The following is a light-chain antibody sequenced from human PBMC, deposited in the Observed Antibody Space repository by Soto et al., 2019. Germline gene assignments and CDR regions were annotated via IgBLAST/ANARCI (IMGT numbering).Light chain of an antibody. Sequence: QSALTQPPSVSAAPGQKVTISCSGSSSNIGNNYVSWYQHLPGTAPKILIYDNNKRPSGILDRFSGSKSGTSATLGITGLQTGDEADDYYGTWDSSMSVVVFGGGTKLTVL. V-gene: IGLV1-51*01. CDR2: DNN. CDR1: SSNIGNNY. CDR3: GTWDSSMSVVV. J-gene: IGLJ2*01.